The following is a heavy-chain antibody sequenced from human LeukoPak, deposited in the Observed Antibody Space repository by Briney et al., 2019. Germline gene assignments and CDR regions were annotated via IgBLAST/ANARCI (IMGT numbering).Heavy chain of an antibody. V-gene: IGHV4-59*12. D-gene: IGHD3-10*01. CDR1: GGFISSYY. CDR2: IYYSGCT. J-gene: IGHJ5*02. CDR3: ARGRVRRDYYGSGSYPRAWFDP. Sequence: SETLSLTCTVTGGFISSYYWSWIRPPRGRGLAWIGYIYYSGCTNYNPSLKSGVTISVDTSKDQFSRKLSSVTAADTAAYYWARGRVRRDYYGSGSYPRAWFDPWGQGTLVTVSS.